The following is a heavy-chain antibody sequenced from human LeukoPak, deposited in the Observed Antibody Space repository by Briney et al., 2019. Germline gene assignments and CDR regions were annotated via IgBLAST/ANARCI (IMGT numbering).Heavy chain of an antibody. Sequence: GGSLRLSCAASGFTFSSYAMSWVRQAPGKGLEWVSAISGSGGSTYYADSVKGRFTISRDNSKNTLYLQMNSPRAEDTAVYYCAKDPPLTVTDATEYFQHWGQGTLVTVSS. V-gene: IGHV3-23*01. CDR3: AKDPPLTVTDATEYFQH. D-gene: IGHD4-17*01. CDR1: GFTFSSYA. J-gene: IGHJ1*01. CDR2: ISGSGGST.